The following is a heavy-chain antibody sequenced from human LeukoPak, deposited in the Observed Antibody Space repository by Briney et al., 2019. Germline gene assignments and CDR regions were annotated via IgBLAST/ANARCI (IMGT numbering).Heavy chain of an antibody. J-gene: IGHJ6*04. V-gene: IGHV3-23*01. CDR1: GFTFSSCA. Sequence: GGSLRLSCAASGFTFSSCAMSWVRQAPGKGLEWVSGISGGGGGTNYADSVKGRFTISRDNPKNTLYLEMSHLRVEDTAVYYCAKDRWEQWLGVSYYDYGMEVWGKGTTVTVSS. D-gene: IGHD6-19*01. CDR3: AKDRWEQWLGVSYYDYGMEV. CDR2: ISGGGGGT.